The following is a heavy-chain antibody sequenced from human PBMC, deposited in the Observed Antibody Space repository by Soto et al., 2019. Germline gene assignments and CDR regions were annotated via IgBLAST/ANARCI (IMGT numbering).Heavy chain of an antibody. CDR2: IYSGGST. CDR3: ARDKDWAFDY. V-gene: IGHV3-66*01. CDR1: GITVSSNF. J-gene: IGHJ4*02. Sequence: GGSLRLSCAASGITVSSNFMSWVRQAPGKGLEWVSVIYSGGSTYYADSVKGRFTISRDNAKNSLFLLMSSLRAEDTAVYYCARDKDWAFDYWGQGTQVTVSS. D-gene: IGHD3-9*01.